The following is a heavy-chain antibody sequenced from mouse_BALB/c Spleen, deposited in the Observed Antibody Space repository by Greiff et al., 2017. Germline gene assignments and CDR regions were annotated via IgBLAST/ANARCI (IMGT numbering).Heavy chain of an antibody. CDR3: ARDGGTSYFDY. D-gene: IGHD1-1*02. V-gene: IGHV5-9-4*01. Sequence: EVKVEESGGGLVKPGGSLKLSCAASGFTFSSYAMSWVRQSPEKRLEWVAEISSGGSYTYYPDTVTGRFTISRDNAKNTLYLEMSSLRSEDTAMYYCARDGGTSYFDYWGQGTTLTVSS. J-gene: IGHJ2*01. CDR2: ISSGGSYT. CDR1: GFTFSSYA.